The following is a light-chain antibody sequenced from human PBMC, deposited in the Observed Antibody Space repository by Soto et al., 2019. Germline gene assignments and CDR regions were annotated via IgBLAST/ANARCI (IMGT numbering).Light chain of an antibody. CDR2: KAS. CDR1: QSISSW. Sequence: DIQMTQSPSTLSASVGDRVTITCRASQSISSWLAWYQQKPGKAPKLLIYKASSLESGVPSRFSGSGSGTEHTLTISSLQPEEFATYYCQQVNTYPWTFGQGTKVDIK. CDR3: QQVNTYPWT. V-gene: IGKV1-5*03. J-gene: IGKJ1*01.